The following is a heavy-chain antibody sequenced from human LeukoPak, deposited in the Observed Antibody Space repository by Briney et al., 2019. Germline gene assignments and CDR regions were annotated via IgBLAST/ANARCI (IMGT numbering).Heavy chain of an antibody. CDR1: GGSISSSSYY. D-gene: IGHD3-10*01. J-gene: IGHJ4*02. CDR3: ARGNTHYGSGSYYNAGTYDY. CDR2: IYYSGST. Sequence: PSETLSLTCTVSGGSISSSSYYWGWIRQPPGKGLEWIGSIYYSGSTYYNPSLKSRVTISVDTSENQFSLKLSSVTAADTAVYYCARGNTHYGSGSYYNAGTYDYWGQGTLVTVSS. V-gene: IGHV4-39*01.